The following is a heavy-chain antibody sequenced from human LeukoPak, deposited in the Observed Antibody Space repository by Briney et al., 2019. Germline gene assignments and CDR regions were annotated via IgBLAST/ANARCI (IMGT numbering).Heavy chain of an antibody. CDR3: ARVGPEDWELAYFDA. CDR1: GFTFSDYY. Sequence: GALRLSCAASGFTFSDYYMTWIRQAPGKGLEWVSYISTSGRTIIYADSVKGRFAISRDNSQDSLYLQMNSLTAEDTAVYFCARVGPEDWELAYFDAWGQGTLVTVSS. D-gene: IGHD1-26*01. V-gene: IGHV3-11*01. CDR2: ISTSGRTI. J-gene: IGHJ5*02.